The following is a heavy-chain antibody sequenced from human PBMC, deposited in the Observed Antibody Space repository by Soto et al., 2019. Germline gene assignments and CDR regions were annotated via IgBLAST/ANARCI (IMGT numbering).Heavy chain of an antibody. Sequence: QVQLVQSGAEVKKPGSSVKVSCKASGDTFNFYTINWVRQAPGLGLEWMGRFNPILSFSNSALKFQGRVTLTADKSTSTAYMVLSSLRSEDTAIYYCATSFGSGSRAFDYWGQGALVTXSS. CDR1: GDTFNFYT. CDR3: ATSFGSGSRAFDY. V-gene: IGHV1-69*02. CDR2: FNPILSFS. J-gene: IGHJ4*02. D-gene: IGHD3-10*01.